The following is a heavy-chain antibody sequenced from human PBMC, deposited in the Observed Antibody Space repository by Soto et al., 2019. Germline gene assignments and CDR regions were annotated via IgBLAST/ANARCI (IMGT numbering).Heavy chain of an antibody. J-gene: IGHJ4*02. CDR3: ARVAY. Sequence: LRLSCEASAFTFSRVSMNWVRQVPVQGLEWVASISSASSETWYADSVRARFIISRDNAQISLFLQMNTLRPEDSAIYYCARVAYWGPGTQVTVSS. CDR2: ISSASSET. CDR1: AFTFSRVS. V-gene: IGHV3-21*01.